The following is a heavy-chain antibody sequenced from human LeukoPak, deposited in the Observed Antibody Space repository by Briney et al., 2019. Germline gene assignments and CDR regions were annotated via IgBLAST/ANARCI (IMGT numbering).Heavy chain of an antibody. CDR1: GYTFTSYG. CDR3: ARRTIFGEVTFDY. J-gene: IGHJ4*02. D-gene: IGHD3-3*01. Sequence: ASVKVSCKASGYTFTSYGISWVRQAPGQGLEWMGWISGYTGNTNYAHKLQGRVTMTTDTSTSTAYMELRSLRSDDTAVYYCARRTIFGEVTFDYWGQGTLVTVPS. V-gene: IGHV1-18*01. CDR2: ISGYTGNT.